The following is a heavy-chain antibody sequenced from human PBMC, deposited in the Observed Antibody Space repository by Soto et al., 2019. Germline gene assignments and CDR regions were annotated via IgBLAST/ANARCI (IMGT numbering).Heavy chain of an antibody. V-gene: IGHV3-49*03. D-gene: IGHD2-2*02. J-gene: IGHJ3*02. CDR3: SRSLIVAVPVSILGSDAFDI. CDR1: GFTFGDYA. Sequence: PGGSLRLSCTTSGFTFGDYAMTWFRQAPGRGLEWVGFVRNKAFGGTTEYAGSVRGRFTISRDDSKSIAYLQMNSLKTEDTAVYFCSRSLIVAVPVSILGSDAFDIWGQGTMVTVSS. CDR2: VRNKAFGGTT.